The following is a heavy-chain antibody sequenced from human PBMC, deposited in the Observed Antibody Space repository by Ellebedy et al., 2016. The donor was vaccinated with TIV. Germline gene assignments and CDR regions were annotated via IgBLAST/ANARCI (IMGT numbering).Heavy chain of an antibody. D-gene: IGHD4-11*01. J-gene: IGHJ4*02. CDR2: ISSSISTI. V-gene: IGHV3-48*01. CDR1: GFTFSSYS. Sequence: GESLKISXAASGFTFSSYSMNWVRQAPGKGLEWVSYISSSISTIHYYADSVKGRFTISRDDSKNTLYLQMNSLRAEDTAMYYCARDKGTVGPEFDYWGQGTLVTVSS. CDR3: ARDKGTVGPEFDY.